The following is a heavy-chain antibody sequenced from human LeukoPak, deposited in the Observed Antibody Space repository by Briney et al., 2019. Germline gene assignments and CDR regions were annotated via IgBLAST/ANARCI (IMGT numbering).Heavy chain of an antibody. V-gene: IGHV3-7*01. CDR2: IKQDGSAK. D-gene: IGHD2-15*01. CDR1: GFTFSSYW. CDR3: AGGQGYLIEY. J-gene: IGHJ4*02. Sequence: GWSLRLSCAASGFTFSSYWMNWVRQAPGKGLEWLAIIKQDGSAKYYVDSIKGRLTISRDNAKSFLYLQMNSLRAEDAAVYYCAGGQGYLIEYWGQGTLVTVSS.